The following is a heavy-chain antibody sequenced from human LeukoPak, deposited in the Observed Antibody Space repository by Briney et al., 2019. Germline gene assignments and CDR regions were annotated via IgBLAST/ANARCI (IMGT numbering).Heavy chain of an antibody. J-gene: IGHJ4*02. D-gene: IGHD5-18*01. CDR3: AREAMYSYGNNFDY. V-gene: IGHV4-59*01. Sequence: PSETLSLTCTVSGDSISGYYWSWIRQPPGKGLEWIGYIYYSGSTNYNPSLKSRVTISVDTSKNQFSLKLSSVTAADTAVYHCAREAMYSYGNNFDYWGQGTLVTVSS. CDR1: GDSISGYY. CDR2: IYYSGST.